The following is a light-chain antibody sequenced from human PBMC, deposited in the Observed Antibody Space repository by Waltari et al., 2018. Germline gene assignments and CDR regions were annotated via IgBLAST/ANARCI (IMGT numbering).Light chain of an antibody. CDR3: YSAADNNLV. V-gene: IGLV3-27*01. CDR1: VLAKKKY. CDR2: KDS. Sequence: SYELTQPSSVSVSPGQTARITCSGDVLAKKKYARWFQQKPGQAPGLVIYKDSERPSGIPERFSGSSSGTTGTLTISGAQVEDEADYYCYSAADNNLVFGGGTKLTVL. J-gene: IGLJ2*01.